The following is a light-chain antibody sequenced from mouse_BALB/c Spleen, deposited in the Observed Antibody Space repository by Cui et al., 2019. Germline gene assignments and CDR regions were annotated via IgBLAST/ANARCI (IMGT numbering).Light chain of an antibody. Sequence: IVMTQSQKFMSTSVGDRVGITCKARQNVRTAVAWYQQKPGQSPKALIYLASNRHTGVPDRFTGSGSGTDFTLTISNVQSEDLADYFCLQHWNYPLTFGAGTKLELK. CDR2: LAS. V-gene: IGKV6-14*01. CDR3: LQHWNYPLT. CDR1: QNVRTA. J-gene: IGKJ5*01.